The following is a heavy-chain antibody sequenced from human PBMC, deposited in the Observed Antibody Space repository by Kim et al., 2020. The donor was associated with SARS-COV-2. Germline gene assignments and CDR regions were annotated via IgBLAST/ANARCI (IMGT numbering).Heavy chain of an antibody. J-gene: IGHJ4*02. CDR2: RT. V-gene: IGHV4-39*07. CDR3: ARGTPVTYDY. D-gene: IGHD4-17*01. Sequence: RTYYKPSLKSRVTISVDTSKNQFSLKLSSVTAADTAVYYCARGTPVTYDYWGQGTLVTVSS.